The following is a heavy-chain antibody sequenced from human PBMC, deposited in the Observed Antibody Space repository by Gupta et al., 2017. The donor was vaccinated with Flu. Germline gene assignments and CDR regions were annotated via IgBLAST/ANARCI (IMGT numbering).Heavy chain of an antibody. D-gene: IGHD2-2*01. CDR1: GFTFRNYA. J-gene: IGHJ6*02. V-gene: IGHV3-23*01. CDR3: AKDVEHTNPAYPFYAVDV. CDR2: ISGSGDST. Sequence: EVQMWESGGSVVQPGGSLRLSCTTSGFTFRNYAMTWVRQAPGKGLEWVSAISGSGDSTFYAGSLKGRFIISRDNSKNTLYLQIYSLRVDDTATYYRAKDVEHTNPAYPFYAVDVWGHGTTVTVSS.